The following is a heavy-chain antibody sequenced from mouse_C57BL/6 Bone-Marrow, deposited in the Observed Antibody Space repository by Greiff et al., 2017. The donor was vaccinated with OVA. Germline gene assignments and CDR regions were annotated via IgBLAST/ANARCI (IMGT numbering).Heavy chain of an antibody. D-gene: IGHD2-10*01. V-gene: IGHV5-2*01. CDR2: INSDGGSP. J-gene: IGHJ2*01. CDR1: EYEFPSHD. CDR3: ARHPTMVTGGDY. Sequence: EVKLMASGGGLVQPGESLKLSCESNEYEFPSHDMSWVRKTPEKRLELVAAINSDGGSPYYPDTMERRFIISRDTTKKTLYLQMSSLRSEDTALYYCARHPTMVTGGDYWGQGTTLTVSS.